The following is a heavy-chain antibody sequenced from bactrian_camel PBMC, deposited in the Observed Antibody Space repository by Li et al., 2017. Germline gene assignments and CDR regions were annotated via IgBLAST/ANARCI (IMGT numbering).Heavy chain of an antibody. Sequence: HVQLVESGGGSAQVGGSLRLSCVVSGATYSGNCMGWFRQAPGDEREGVASIYTSSGRTYYADSVKGRFTISRDNAKNTLYLQLNSLKTEDTAMYYCARDWRLTPGGPRGQGTQVTVS. CDR3: ARDWRLTPGGP. V-gene: IGHV3S1*01. J-gene: IGHJ4*01. CDR2: IYTSSGRT. CDR1: GATYSGNC. D-gene: IGHD1*01.